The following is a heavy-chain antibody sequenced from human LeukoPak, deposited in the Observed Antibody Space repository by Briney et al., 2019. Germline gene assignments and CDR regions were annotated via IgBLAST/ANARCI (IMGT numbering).Heavy chain of an antibody. D-gene: IGHD4-17*01. V-gene: IGHV4-31*03. CDR2: IYYSGST. J-gene: IGHJ3*02. CDR3: ARELRDAFDI. Sequence: SETLSLTCTLSGDSLSSGSYYWRWIRQHPRTGLEWIGYIYYSGSTSYNPSLKSRVTISVDTSKNQFSLKLSSVTAADTAVYYCARELRDAFDIWGQGTMVTVSS. CDR1: GDSLSSGSYY.